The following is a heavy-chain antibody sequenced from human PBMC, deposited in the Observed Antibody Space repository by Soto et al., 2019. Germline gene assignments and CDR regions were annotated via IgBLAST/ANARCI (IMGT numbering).Heavy chain of an antibody. CDR1: GGSISSNNW. CDR2: IYHRGST. Sequence: QVQLQESGPGLVKPSGTLSLTCTVSGGSISSNNWWSWVRQPPGKGMEWIGEIYHRGSTNSNTSLKSRLTISVDKSKNQFPLKVNSVTAADTAVYYCARDSVAGTFALEYWGRGTLVTVSS. V-gene: IGHV4-4*02. CDR3: ARDSVAGTFALEY. J-gene: IGHJ4*02. D-gene: IGHD6-19*01.